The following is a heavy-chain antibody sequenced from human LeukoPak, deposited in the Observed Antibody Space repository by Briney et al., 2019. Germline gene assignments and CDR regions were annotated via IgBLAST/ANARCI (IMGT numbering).Heavy chain of an antibody. D-gene: IGHD3-10*01. V-gene: IGHV3-21*01. CDR2: ISSSSSYI. J-gene: IGHJ6*02. CDR3: ARDLRVRGVIITPLYYYYYGMDV. CDR1: GFTFSGYS. Sequence: GGSLSLSCAASGFTFSGYSMNWVRQAPGKGLEWVSSISSSSSYIYYADSVKGRFTISRDNAKNSLYLQMNSLRAEDTAVYYCARDLRVRGVIITPLYYYYYGMDVWGQGTTVTVSS.